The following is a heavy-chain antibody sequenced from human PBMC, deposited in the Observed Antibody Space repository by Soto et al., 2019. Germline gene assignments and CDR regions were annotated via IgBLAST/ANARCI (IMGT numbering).Heavy chain of an antibody. Sequence: GGSLRLSCAASGFTFSSYAMSWVRQAPGKGLEWVSAISGSGGSTYYADSVKGRFTISRDNSKNTLYLQMNSLRAEDTAVYYCAKEDFTIFGVVITPFDYWGQGALVTVSS. CDR2: ISGSGGST. CDR1: GFTFSSYA. J-gene: IGHJ4*02. CDR3: AKEDFTIFGVVITPFDY. V-gene: IGHV3-23*01. D-gene: IGHD3-3*01.